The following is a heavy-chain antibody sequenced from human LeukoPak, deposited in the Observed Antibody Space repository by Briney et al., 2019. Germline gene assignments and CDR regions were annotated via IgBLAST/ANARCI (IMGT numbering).Heavy chain of an antibody. J-gene: IGHJ4*02. D-gene: IGHD1-26*01. Sequence: PGGSLKLSCAAPGLTFSGSAMHWVRQASGKGLEWVGRIRSKANSYATAYAASVKGRFTISRDDSKNTAYLQMNSLKTEDTAVYYCTVNLVGAAYWGQGTLVTVSS. CDR1: GLTFSGSA. CDR2: IRSKANSYAT. CDR3: TVNLVGAAY. V-gene: IGHV3-73*01.